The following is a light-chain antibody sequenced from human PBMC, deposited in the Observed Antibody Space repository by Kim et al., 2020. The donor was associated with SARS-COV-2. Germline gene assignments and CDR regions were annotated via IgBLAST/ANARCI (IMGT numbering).Light chain of an antibody. CDR2: EEN. CDR1: SGSIASNY. CDR3: QSYDSSKWV. V-gene: IGLV6-57*01. J-gene: IGLJ3*02. Sequence: GTTVTISCTRSSGSIASNYVQWYQQRPGSSPTTVIYEENQRPSGVPDRFSGSIDSSTNSASLTISGLKTEDEADYYCQSYDSSKWVFGGGTQLTVL.